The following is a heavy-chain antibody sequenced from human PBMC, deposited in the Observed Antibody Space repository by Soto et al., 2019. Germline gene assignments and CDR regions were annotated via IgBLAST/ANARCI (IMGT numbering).Heavy chain of an antibody. CDR1: GFTVSSNY. Sequence: GGSLRLSCAASGFTVSSNYMSWVRQAPGKGLEWVSVIYSGGSTYYADSVKGRFTISRDNSKNTLYLQMNSLRAEDTAVYYCATVVVVVAAIDAEYFQHWGQGTLVTVSS. D-gene: IGHD2-15*01. CDR3: ATVVVVVAAIDAEYFQH. V-gene: IGHV3-66*01. J-gene: IGHJ1*01. CDR2: IYSGGST.